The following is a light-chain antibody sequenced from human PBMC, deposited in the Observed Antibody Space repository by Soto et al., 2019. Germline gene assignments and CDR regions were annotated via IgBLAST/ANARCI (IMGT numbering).Light chain of an antibody. CDR1: QSVSTN. CDR2: GAS. CDR3: QQYSNWPRT. Sequence: IVMTQSPATLSLSQGKRAPLSSRASQSVSTNLAWYQLKPGQAPRLLIYGASTRATGIPARFSCSGSGTEFTLTITSLQSEDFAVYFCQQYSNWPRTFGQGTKVDIK. J-gene: IGKJ1*01. V-gene: IGKV3-15*01.